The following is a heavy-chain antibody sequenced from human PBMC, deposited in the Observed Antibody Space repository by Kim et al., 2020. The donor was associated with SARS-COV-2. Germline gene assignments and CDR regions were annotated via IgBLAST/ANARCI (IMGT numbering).Heavy chain of an antibody. Sequence: GGSLRLSCECSGFTFIYYWMSWVRQAPGKGLEWVANIQQDGNEIYYVDSVKGRFTISRDNAKNSLYLQMNSLRAEDTAVYYCARTQSGRQNYYGMDVWGQGTTVTVSS. CDR2: IQQDGNEI. J-gene: IGHJ6*02. V-gene: IGHV3-7*01. CDR3: ARTQSGRQNYYGMDV. CDR1: GFTFIYYW.